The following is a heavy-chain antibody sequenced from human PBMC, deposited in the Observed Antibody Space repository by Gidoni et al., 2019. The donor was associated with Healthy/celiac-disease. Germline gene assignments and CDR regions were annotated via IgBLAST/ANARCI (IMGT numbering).Heavy chain of an antibody. D-gene: IGHD1-26*01. V-gene: IGHV1-3*01. J-gene: IGHJ4*02. CDR1: GYTFTSYA. CDR3: ARDLYSANNDY. Sequence: QVQLVQSGAEVKKPGASVKVSCKASGYTFTSYAMHWVRQAPGQRLEWMGWINAGNGNTQYSQKFQGRVTITRDTSASTAYMELSSLRSEDTAVYYCARDLYSANNDYWGQGTLVTVSS. CDR2: INAGNGNT.